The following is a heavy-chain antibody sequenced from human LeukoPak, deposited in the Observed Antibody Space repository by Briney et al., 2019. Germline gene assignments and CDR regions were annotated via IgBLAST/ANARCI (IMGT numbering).Heavy chain of an antibody. CDR3: ARDFRDYVAY. J-gene: IGHJ4*02. CDR1: GFTFSSYS. V-gene: IGHV3-21*01. Sequence: PGGSLRLSCAASGFTFSSYSMNWVRQAPGKGLEWVSSISSSSRYIYYADSVKGRFTISRDNAKNSLYLQMNSLRAEDTAVYYCARDFRDYVAYWGQGTLVTVSS. CDR2: ISSSSRYI.